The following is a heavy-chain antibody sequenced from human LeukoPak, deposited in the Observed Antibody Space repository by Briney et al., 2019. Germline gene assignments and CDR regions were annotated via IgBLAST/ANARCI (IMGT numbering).Heavy chain of an antibody. Sequence: SETLSLTCTVSGDSITSGSYYWGRIRQPPGKGLEWIGTIYYSGSTYYNPSLKSRVTISVDTSKNQFSLKLSSVTAADTAVYYCASGTRGAFDIWGQGTMVTVSS. V-gene: IGHV4-39*07. CDR2: IYYSGST. CDR1: GDSITSGSYY. CDR3: ASGTRGAFDI. D-gene: IGHD3-10*01. J-gene: IGHJ3*02.